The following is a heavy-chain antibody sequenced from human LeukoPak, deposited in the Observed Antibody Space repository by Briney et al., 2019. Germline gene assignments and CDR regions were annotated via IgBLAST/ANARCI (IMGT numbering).Heavy chain of an antibody. J-gene: IGHJ4*02. D-gene: IGHD3-10*01. CDR1: GFTFSEYS. Sequence: PGGPLRLSCAASGFTFSEYSMNWVRQAPGKGLEWVSFISTSSSHIYYADSVKGRFTISRDNARNSVSLQMNSLRAEDTAVYYCARQVSGYGSGSFYFDYWGQGMLVTVSS. CDR3: ARQVSGYGSGSFYFDY. CDR2: ISTSSSHI. V-gene: IGHV3-21*01.